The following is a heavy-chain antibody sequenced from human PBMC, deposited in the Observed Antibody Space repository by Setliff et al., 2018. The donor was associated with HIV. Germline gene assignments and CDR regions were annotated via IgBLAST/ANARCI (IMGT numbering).Heavy chain of an antibody. V-gene: IGHV4-31*02. Sequence: WVRQVPGKGLEWIGYIYYSGATYYNPSLKSRVTLSIDTSKNQFSLNLSSVTAADTAVYYCARFDHASIDYWGQGTLVTVS. J-gene: IGHJ4*02. CDR2: IYYSGAT. D-gene: IGHD2-2*01. CDR3: ARFDHASIDY.